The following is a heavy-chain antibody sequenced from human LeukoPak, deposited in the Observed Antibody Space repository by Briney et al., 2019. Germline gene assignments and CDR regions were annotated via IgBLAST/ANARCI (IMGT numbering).Heavy chain of an antibody. Sequence: PSETLSLSCALSVRSLSVFLSSSVRQPPRKGLEWMGYIYYSGSTNYNPSPKSRVTISLATSKNQRPLRLTSVTAADTAFHYFTRMGVDCTKGVCPDYWGQGTLVTVSS. CDR1: VRSLSVFL. CDR2: IYYSGST. CDR3: TRMGVDCTKGVCPDY. V-gene: IGHV4-59*08. D-gene: IGHD2-8*01. J-gene: IGHJ4*02.